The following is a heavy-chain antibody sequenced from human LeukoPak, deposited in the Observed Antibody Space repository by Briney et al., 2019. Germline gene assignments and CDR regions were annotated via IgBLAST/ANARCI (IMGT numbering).Heavy chain of an antibody. J-gene: IGHJ4*02. CDR1: GYTFTGYY. CDR2: INPNSGGT. V-gene: IGHV1-2*02. Sequence: ASVKVSCKASGYTFTGYYMHWVRQAPGQGLEWMGWINPNSGGTNYAQKFQGRVTMTRDTSISTAYMELSRLRSDDTAVYYCARDPTFSWMFDYWGQGTLVTVSS. D-gene: IGHD6-13*01. CDR3: ARDPTFSWMFDY.